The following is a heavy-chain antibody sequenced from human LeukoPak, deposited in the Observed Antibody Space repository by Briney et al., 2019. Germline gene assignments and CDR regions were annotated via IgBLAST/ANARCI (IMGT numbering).Heavy chain of an antibody. V-gene: IGHV3-66*01. D-gene: IGHD6-6*01. CDR2: IYTGGNT. J-gene: IGHJ4*02. CDR1: GFTVSSNY. Sequence: GGSLRLSCAASGFTVSSNYMSWVRQAPGKGLEWISLIYTGGNTYYADSVKGRFTLSRDNSKNTVYLQMNSLRAEDTAIYYCASPRAVSSDFWGQGTLVTVSS. CDR3: ASPRAVSSDF.